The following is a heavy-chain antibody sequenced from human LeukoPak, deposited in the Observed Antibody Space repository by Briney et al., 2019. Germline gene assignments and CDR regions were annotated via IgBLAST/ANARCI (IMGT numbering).Heavy chain of an antibody. CDR1: GFTFSSYA. CDR2: ISYDGSNK. CDR3: ASQGGVGSWFFDY. J-gene: IGHJ4*02. D-gene: IGHD6-13*01. V-gene: IGHV3-30-3*01. Sequence: GGSLRLSSAASGFTFSSYAMHWVRQAPGKGLEWVAVISYDGSNKYYADSVKGRFTISRDNSKNTLYLQMNSLRAEDTAVYYCASQGGVGSWFFDYWGQGTLVTVSS.